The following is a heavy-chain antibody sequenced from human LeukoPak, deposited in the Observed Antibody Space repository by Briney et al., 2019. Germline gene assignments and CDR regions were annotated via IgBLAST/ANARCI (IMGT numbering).Heavy chain of an antibody. V-gene: IGHV3-15*01. J-gene: IGHJ4*02. D-gene: IGHD3-10*01. CDR2: IKSKTDGGTT. Sequence: GGSLRLSCAVSEFPFSKAWMSWVSQAPGKGLEWVGRIKSKTDGGTTDYAAPVKGRFTISRDDSKNTLYLQMNSLKTEDTAVYYCTSVGFGPYYFDNWGQGTLVTVSS. CDR1: EFPFSKAW. CDR3: TSVGFGPYYFDN.